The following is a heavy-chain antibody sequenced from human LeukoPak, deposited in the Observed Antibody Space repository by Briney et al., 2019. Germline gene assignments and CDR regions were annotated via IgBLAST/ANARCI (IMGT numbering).Heavy chain of an antibody. CDR2: IYHSGRT. V-gene: IGHV4-4*02. D-gene: IGHD2-2*01. CDR1: GGSISSSNW. CDR3: ARVSGYCSSTSCRTLDY. Sequence: SETLSLTCAVSGGSISSSNWWSWVRQPPGKGLEWIGEIYHSGRTNYNPSLKSRVTISVDKSKNQFSLKLSSVTAADTAVYYCARVSGYCSSTSCRTLDYWGQGTLVTVSS. J-gene: IGHJ4*02.